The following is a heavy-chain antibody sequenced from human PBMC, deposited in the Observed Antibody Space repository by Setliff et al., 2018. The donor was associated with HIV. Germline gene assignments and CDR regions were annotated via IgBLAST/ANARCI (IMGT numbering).Heavy chain of an antibody. CDR3: AKPLTQWGVSPYHYAFGV. J-gene: IGHJ6*02. D-gene: IGHD1-26*01. CDR2: ISSSSTSAST. Sequence: GGSLRLSCTASGFTFSDYFMSWIRQAPGKGLEWVSYISSSSTSASTYYADSVKGRFTISRDSSKSMLYLQMNSLRVEDTAIYYCAKPLTQWGVSPYHYAFGVWGQGTTVTVSS. V-gene: IGHV3-11*03. CDR1: GFTFSDYF.